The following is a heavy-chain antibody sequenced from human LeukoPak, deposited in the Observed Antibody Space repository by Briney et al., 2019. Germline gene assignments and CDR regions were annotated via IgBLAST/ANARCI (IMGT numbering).Heavy chain of an antibody. D-gene: IGHD2-15*01. CDR3: AKEDRGSFDI. V-gene: IGHV3-21*04. J-gene: IGHJ3*02. CDR1: GFSFSSYS. CDR2: ISMSNFYI. Sequence: GGSLRLSCVASGFSFSSYSMNWVRQAPGKGLEWVSSISMSNFYIYYADSVKGRFTISRDNAKNSLYLQMNSLRAEDMALYYCAKEDRGSFDIWGQGTMVTVSS.